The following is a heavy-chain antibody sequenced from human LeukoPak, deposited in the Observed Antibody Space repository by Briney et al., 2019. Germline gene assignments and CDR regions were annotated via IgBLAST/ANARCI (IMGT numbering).Heavy chain of an antibody. V-gene: IGHV3-33*01. Sequence: GGSLRLSCSASGFTFSSCGMHWVRQAPGQGLEWVAVIWSDGSKKYHADSVKGRFTISRDNTKNMLYLQMNSLRAEDTAIYYCVRVGTDSIGSYPDYWGQGTLVTVTS. CDR2: IWSDGSKK. CDR3: VRVGTDSIGSYPDY. CDR1: GFTFSSCG. J-gene: IGHJ4*02. D-gene: IGHD3-22*01.